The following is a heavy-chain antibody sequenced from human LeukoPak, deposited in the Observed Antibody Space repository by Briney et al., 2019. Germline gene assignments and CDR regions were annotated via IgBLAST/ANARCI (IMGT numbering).Heavy chain of an antibody. CDR1: GFTFSSYA. CDR3: AKPIIKFRDGYNKGFDY. CDR2: IIGSGGST. D-gene: IGHD5-24*01. V-gene: IGHV3-23*01. Sequence: GGSLRLSCAASGFTFSSYAMSWVRQAPGKGLGWVSAIIGSGGSTYYADPVKGRFTISRDNSKNTLYLQMNSLRAEDTAVYYCAKPIIKFRDGYNKGFDYWGQGTLVTVSS. J-gene: IGHJ4*02.